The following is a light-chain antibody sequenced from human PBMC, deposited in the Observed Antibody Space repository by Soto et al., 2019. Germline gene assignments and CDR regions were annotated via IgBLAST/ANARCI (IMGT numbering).Light chain of an antibody. V-gene: IGKV1-39*01. CDR1: QSISNY. CDR2: AAS. Sequence: DIQMTQSPSSLSASVGDRVTITCRASQSISNYLNWYQQKPGKAPKLLIFAASSLQSGVPSRFSGSGSGTDFTLTISSLQPEDFATYYCQQSYSSRRTFGQGTKVDIK. J-gene: IGKJ1*01. CDR3: QQSYSSRRT.